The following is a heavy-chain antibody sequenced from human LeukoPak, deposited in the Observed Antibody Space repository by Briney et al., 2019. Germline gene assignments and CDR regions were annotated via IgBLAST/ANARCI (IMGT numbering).Heavy chain of an antibody. CDR3: ASGGYYGSGSYSIDY. CDR1: GFTFSAYA. V-gene: IGHV3-21*01. J-gene: IGHJ4*02. D-gene: IGHD3-10*01. Sequence: GGSLRLSCAASGFTFSAYAMAWVRQAPGKGLEWVSSISSSSSYIYYADSVKGRFTISRDNAKNSLYLQMNSLRAEDTAVYYCASGGYYGSGSYSIDYWGQGTLVTVSS. CDR2: ISSSSSYI.